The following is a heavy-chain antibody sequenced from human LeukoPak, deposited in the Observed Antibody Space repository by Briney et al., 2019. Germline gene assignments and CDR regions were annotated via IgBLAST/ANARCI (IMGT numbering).Heavy chain of an antibody. CDR1: GFTFSDHY. V-gene: IGHV3-72*01. D-gene: IGHD4-17*01. CDR2: TRNKANSYTT. Sequence: GGSLRLSCAASGFTFSDHYMDWVRQAPGXGLEWVGRTRNKANSYTTEYAASVKGRFTISRDDSKNSLYLQMNSLKTEDTAVYYCARVSYGDYLDYWGQGTLVTVSS. CDR3: ARVSYGDYLDY. J-gene: IGHJ4*02.